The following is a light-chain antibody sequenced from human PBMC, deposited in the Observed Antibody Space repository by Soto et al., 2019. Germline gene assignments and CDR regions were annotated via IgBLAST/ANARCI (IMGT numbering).Light chain of an antibody. CDR1: QTISSW. V-gene: IGKV1-5*01. J-gene: IGKJ5*01. Sequence: DIQITQSNSTLSGSVGDRVTITCRASQTISSWLAWYQQKPGKAPKLLIYGASTLQSGVPSRFSGSGSGTDFTLTISSLLPEDFATYYCHQLNNYPITFGQGTRLEI. CDR3: HQLNNYPIT. CDR2: GAS.